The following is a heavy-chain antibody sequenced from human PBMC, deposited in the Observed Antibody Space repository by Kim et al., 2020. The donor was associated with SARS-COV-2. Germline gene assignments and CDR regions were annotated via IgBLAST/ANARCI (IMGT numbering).Heavy chain of an antibody. CDR1: GYSFTSYW. J-gene: IGHJ4*02. V-gene: IGHV5-51*01. Sequence: GESLKISCKGSGYSFTSYWIGWVRQMPGKGLEWMGIIYPGDSDTRYSPSFQGQVTISADKSISTAYLQWSSLKASDTAMYYCARHQFRELPNDGFDYWGQGTLVTVSS. CDR2: IYPGDSDT. D-gene: IGHD1-26*01. CDR3: ARHQFRELPNDGFDY.